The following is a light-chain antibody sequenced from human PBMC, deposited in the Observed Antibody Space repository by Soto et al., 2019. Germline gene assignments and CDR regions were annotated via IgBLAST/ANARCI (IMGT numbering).Light chain of an antibody. V-gene: IGLV2-14*03. Sequence: QSALTQPASVSGSPGQSITISCTGTSSDVGGYDYASWYQHHPAKAPKLLIYDVSNRPSGVSNRFSGSKSGNTASLTISGLQAEDEADYYCSSYTSSSTLVFGTGTKVTVL. J-gene: IGLJ1*01. CDR3: SSYTSSSTLV. CDR2: DVS. CDR1: SSDVGGYDY.